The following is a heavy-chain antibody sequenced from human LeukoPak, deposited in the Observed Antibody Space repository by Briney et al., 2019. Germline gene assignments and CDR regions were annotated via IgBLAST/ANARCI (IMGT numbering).Heavy chain of an antibody. V-gene: IGHV4-39*07. J-gene: IGHJ6*03. CDR2: IYYSGRT. D-gene: IGHD1-7*01. CDR1: GGSFSNSAYY. Sequence: SETLSLTCTVSGGSFSNSAYYWGWIRQPPGKGLEWIGTIYYSGRTYYNPSLKSRVTISVDTSKNQFSLKLSSVTAADTAVYYCARVKRNYVHYMDVWGKGTTVTVSS. CDR3: ARVKRNYVHYMDV.